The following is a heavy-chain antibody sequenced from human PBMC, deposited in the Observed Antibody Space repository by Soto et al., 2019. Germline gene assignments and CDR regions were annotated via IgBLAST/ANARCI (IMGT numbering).Heavy chain of an antibody. J-gene: IGHJ6*02. CDR1: GFTFSSYE. CDR3: AREMRYSGYDDYGMDV. CDR2: IGSSGSTL. Sequence: GSLRLSCAASGFTFSSYEMNWVRQAPGKGLEWVSYIGSSGSTLYYADSVKGRFTISRDNAKNSLYLQMNSLRAEDTAVYYCAREMRYSGYDDYGMDVWGQGTTVTVSS. D-gene: IGHD5-12*01. V-gene: IGHV3-48*03.